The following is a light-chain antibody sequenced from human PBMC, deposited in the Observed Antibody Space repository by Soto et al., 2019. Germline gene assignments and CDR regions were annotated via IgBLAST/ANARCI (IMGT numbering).Light chain of an antibody. J-gene: IGKJ2*01. Sequence: DIQMTQSPSTLSASVGDRVTITCRASQNIRSWLAWYQQKPGKAPKLLIYKASNLQSGVPSRFSGSGSGTEFILTISSLQPDDFATYYCQQYTSHSRYTFGQGTKLEI. V-gene: IGKV1-5*03. CDR3: QQYTSHSRYT. CDR2: KAS. CDR1: QNIRSW.